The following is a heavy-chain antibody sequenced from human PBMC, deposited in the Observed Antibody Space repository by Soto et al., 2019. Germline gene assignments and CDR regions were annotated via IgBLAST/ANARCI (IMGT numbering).Heavy chain of an antibody. CDR1: GYTFTSYG. J-gene: IGHJ6*02. CDR2: ISAYNGNT. Sequence: ASVKVSCKASGYTFTSYGNSWVRQAPGQGLEWMGWISAYNGNTNYAQKLQGRVTMTTDTSTSTAYMELRSLRSDDTAVYYCARYYYDSSGYYYYYGMDVWGQGTTVTVSS. CDR3: ARYYYDSSGYYYYYGMDV. V-gene: IGHV1-18*01. D-gene: IGHD3-22*01.